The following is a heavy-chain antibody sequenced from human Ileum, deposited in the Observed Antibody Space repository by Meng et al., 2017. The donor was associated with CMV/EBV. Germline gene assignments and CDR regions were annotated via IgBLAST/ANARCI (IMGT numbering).Heavy chain of an antibody. CDR2: ISAYNGGT. CDR1: GFTFTNYY. V-gene: IGHV1-18*01. D-gene: IGHD3-3*01. J-gene: IGHJ5*02. Sequence: KASGFTFTNYYVHWVRQAPGQGLEWMGWISAYNGGTNPAQKFQGRATMTIDTSTSTAYMELRSLRSDDTAVYYCARGDTYYLEWWFDPWGQGTLVTVSS. CDR3: ARGDTYYLEWWFDP.